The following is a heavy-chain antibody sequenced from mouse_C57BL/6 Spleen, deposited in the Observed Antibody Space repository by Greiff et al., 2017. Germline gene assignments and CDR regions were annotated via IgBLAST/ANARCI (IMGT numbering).Heavy chain of an antibody. V-gene: IGHV1-64*01. CDR3: ALSDWDAFDY. CDR2: IHPNSGGT. J-gene: IGHJ2*01. Sequence: QVQLQQPGAELVKPGASVKLSCKASGYTFTTYWMHWVKQRPGQGLEWIGMIHPNSGGTNYNEKFKGKATLTVDKSSSTAYMQLSSLTSEEAAVYYCALSDWDAFDYWGQGTTLTVSS. D-gene: IGHD4-1*01. CDR1: GYTFTTYW.